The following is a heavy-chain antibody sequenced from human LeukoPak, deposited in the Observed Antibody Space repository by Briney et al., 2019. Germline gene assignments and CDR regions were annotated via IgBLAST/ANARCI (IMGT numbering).Heavy chain of an antibody. Sequence: SQTLSLACDISGDSVPSNSATWNWIRQSPSRGLEWLGRTYYRSKWYNDYALSVNSRIMISPDTSKNQFSLHLNSVTPDDTAVYFCARVTAPGTGRDYFDFWGQGTLVTVSS. D-gene: IGHD6-13*01. CDR2: TYYRSKWYN. J-gene: IGHJ4*02. CDR1: GDSVPSNSAT. CDR3: ARVTAPGTGRDYFDF. V-gene: IGHV6-1*01.